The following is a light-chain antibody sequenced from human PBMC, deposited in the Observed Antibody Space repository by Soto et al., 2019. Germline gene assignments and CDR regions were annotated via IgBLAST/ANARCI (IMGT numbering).Light chain of an antibody. CDR3: SSYSSSSALDVI. CDR2: EVT. Sequence: QSALAQPASVSGSPGQSITISCAGTNRDVGGYNYVSWYQQYPGKAPKLIIYEVTYRPSGVSNRFSGSKSGNTASLTISGLQAEDVADYYCSSYSSSSALDVIFGGGTKLTVL. J-gene: IGLJ2*01. CDR1: NRDVGGYNY. V-gene: IGLV2-14*01.